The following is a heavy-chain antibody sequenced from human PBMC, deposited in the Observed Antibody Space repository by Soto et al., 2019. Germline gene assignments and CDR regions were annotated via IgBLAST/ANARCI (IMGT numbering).Heavy chain of an antibody. CDR3: ARGRPEYYYGSGSYDFDY. J-gene: IGHJ4*02. D-gene: IGHD3-10*01. CDR2: INHSGST. CDR1: GGSFSGYY. Sequence: SETLSLTCAVYGGSFSGYYWSWIRQPPGKGLEWIGEINHSGSTNYNPSLKSRVTISVDTSKNQFSLKLSSVTAADTAVYYCARGRPEYYYGSGSYDFDYWGQGTLVTVSS. V-gene: IGHV4-34*01.